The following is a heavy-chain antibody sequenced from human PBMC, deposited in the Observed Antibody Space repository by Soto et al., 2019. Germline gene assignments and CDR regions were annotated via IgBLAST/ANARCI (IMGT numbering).Heavy chain of an antibody. CDR3: AWSGYYRGYYYYYGMDV. V-gene: IGHV1-69*01. CDR2: IIPIFGTA. Sequence: QVQLVQSGAEVKKPGSSVKVSCKASGGTFSSYAISWVRQAPRQGLEWMGGIIPIFGTANYAQKFQGRVTITADESTSTAYMELSSLRSEDTAVYYCAWSGYYRGYYYYYGMDVWGQGTTVTVSS. D-gene: IGHD3-3*01. J-gene: IGHJ6*02. CDR1: GGTFSSYA.